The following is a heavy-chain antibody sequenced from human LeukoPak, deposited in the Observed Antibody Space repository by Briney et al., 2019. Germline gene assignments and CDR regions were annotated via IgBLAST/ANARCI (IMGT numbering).Heavy chain of an antibody. CDR3: AKGDSGSYAFDY. J-gene: IGHJ4*02. Sequence: GGSLRLSCAVSGLTFRSYWMSWVRQAPGKGLEWVANINQDGSEKYSVDSVKGRFTISRDNTKNSLHLQMNTLRGEDTAVYYWAKGDSGSYAFDYWGQGTLVTVS. CDR1: GLTFRSYW. D-gene: IGHD1-26*01. CDR2: INQDGSEK. V-gene: IGHV3-7*03.